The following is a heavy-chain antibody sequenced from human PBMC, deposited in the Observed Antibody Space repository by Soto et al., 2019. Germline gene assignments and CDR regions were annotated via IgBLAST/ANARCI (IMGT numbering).Heavy chain of an antibody. J-gene: IGHJ4*02. Sequence: ASVKVSCKASGYTFTGYYMHWVRQAPGQGLEWMGWINPNSGGTNYAQKFQGRVTMTRDTSISTAYMELSRLRSDDTAVYYCARDQYYYDSSGYLDYWDQGTLVTVSS. V-gene: IGHV1-2*02. CDR3: ARDQYYYDSSGYLDY. D-gene: IGHD3-22*01. CDR2: INPNSGGT. CDR1: GYTFTGYY.